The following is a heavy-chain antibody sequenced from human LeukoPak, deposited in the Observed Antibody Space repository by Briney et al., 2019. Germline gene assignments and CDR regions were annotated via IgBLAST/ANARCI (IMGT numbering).Heavy chain of an antibody. Sequence: PGGSLRLSCAASGFTFSSYAMSWVRQAPGKGLEWVSAISGSGGSTYYADSVKGRLTISRDNSKNTLYLQMNSLRAEDTAVYYCAKDSSGWFGEFDYWGQGTLVTVSS. CDR2: ISGSGGST. D-gene: IGHD3-10*01. CDR1: GFTFSSYA. J-gene: IGHJ4*02. V-gene: IGHV3-23*01. CDR3: AKDSSGWFGEFDY.